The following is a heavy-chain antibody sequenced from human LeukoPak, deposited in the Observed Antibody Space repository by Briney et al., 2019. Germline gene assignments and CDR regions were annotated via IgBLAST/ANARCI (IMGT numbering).Heavy chain of an antibody. J-gene: IGHJ4*02. Sequence: PGGSLRLSCAASGFTFSSYGMHWVRQAPGKGLEWVAFIRYDGSNKYYADSVKGRFTISRDNSKNTLYLQMNSLGAEDTAVYYCAKRGGDSSGWNYFDYWGQGTLVTVSS. D-gene: IGHD6-19*01. CDR3: AKRGGDSSGWNYFDY. V-gene: IGHV3-30*02. CDR1: GFTFSSYG. CDR2: IRYDGSNK.